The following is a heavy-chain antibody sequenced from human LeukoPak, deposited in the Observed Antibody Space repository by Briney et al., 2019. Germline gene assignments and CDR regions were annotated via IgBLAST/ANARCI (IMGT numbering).Heavy chain of an antibody. CDR1: GYTFTSYG. Sequence: ASVKVSCXASGYTFTSYGISWVRQAPGQGLEWMGWISAYSGNTNYAQKLQGRVTMTTDTSTSTAYMELRSLRSDDTAVYYCAREITIFGVVIIRNNWFDPWGQGTLVTVSS. V-gene: IGHV1-18*01. J-gene: IGHJ5*02. D-gene: IGHD3-3*01. CDR2: ISAYSGNT. CDR3: AREITIFGVVIIRNNWFDP.